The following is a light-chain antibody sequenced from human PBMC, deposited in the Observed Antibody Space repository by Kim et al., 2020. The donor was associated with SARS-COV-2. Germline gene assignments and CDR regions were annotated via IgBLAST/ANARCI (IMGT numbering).Light chain of an antibody. CDR3: SLWYSDTWF. Sequence: QAVVTQEPSLTVSPGGTVTLTCDCATGSVTSSHYPYWFQQKPGQAPKTLIYNTNYKHSWTPARFSGSLLGGKPTLTLSGAQPEDEAEYFCSLWYSDTWFFGGGTKLTVL. CDR2: NTN. CDR1: TGSVTSSHY. V-gene: IGLV7-46*01. J-gene: IGLJ2*01.